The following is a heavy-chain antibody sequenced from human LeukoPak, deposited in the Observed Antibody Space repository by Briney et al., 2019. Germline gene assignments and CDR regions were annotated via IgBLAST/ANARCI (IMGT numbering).Heavy chain of an antibody. CDR1: ELTFNNYW. CDR2: IKQDGSEK. D-gene: IGHD3-10*01. V-gene: IGHV3-7*01. J-gene: IGHJ4*02. Sequence: TGGSLRLSCAASELTFNNYWMNWVRQAPGKGLEWVANIKQDGSEKKYVDSVKGRLTISRDNAKKSLYLQINSLRAENTAVYYCAKSGYYYGSGNIDYWGQGTLVTVSS. CDR3: AKSGYYYGSGNIDY.